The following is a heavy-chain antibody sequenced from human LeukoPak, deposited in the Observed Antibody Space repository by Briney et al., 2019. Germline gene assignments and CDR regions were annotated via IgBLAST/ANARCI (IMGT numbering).Heavy chain of an antibody. V-gene: IGHV3-23*01. CDR3: AKVQRYSSSWYLDY. Sequence: QPGGSLRLSCAASGFTFSSYAMSWVRQAPGKGREGVSAISGRGGSTYYADSVKGRFTISRGNSKNTLYLQMNSLRAEDTAVYYCAKVQRYSSSWYLDYWGQGTLVTVSS. D-gene: IGHD6-13*01. CDR1: GFTFSSYA. J-gene: IGHJ4*02. CDR2: ISGRGGST.